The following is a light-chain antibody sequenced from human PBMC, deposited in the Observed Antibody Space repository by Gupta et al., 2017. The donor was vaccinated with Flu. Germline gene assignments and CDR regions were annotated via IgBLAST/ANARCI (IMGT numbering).Light chain of an antibody. V-gene: IGLV2-14*01. CDR2: EVS. CDR1: SSDVGGYNY. Sequence: QSALTPPASVSGSPGQSITISCTGTSSDVGGYNYVSWYQQHPGEPPKFLIYEVSNRPSGVSDRFSGSKSGNTASLTISGLQADDEADYYCSSYTSSTTWVFGGGTKLTVL. CDR3: SSYTSSTTWV. J-gene: IGLJ3*02.